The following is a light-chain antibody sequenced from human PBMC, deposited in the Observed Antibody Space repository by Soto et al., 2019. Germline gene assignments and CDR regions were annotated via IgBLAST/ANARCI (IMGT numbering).Light chain of an antibody. CDR2: KAS. CDR1: QSISSW. V-gene: IGKV1-5*03. Sequence: DIQMTQSPSTLSASVGDRVTITCRATQSISSWLAWYQQKPGKAPNLLIYKASSLESGVPSRFIGSGSGTEFTFTLSSLQPDDFATYYCQQYNSYWPFGQGTKVEIK. CDR3: QQYNSYWP. J-gene: IGKJ1*01.